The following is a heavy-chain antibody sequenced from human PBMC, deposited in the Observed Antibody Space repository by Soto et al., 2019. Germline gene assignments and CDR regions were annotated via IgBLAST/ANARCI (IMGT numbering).Heavy chain of an antibody. V-gene: IGHV1-18*01. Sequence: ASVKVSFKAAGYTFTSYGSSWVGQAPGQGLEWMGWISAYNGNTNYAQKLQGRVTMTTDTSTSTAYMELRSLRSDDTAVYYCARVGFRGCGFWGGYGGWFDPWGQGTLVTVSS. CDR1: GYTFTSYG. CDR3: ARVGFRGCGFWGGYGGWFDP. J-gene: IGHJ5*02. CDR2: ISAYNGNT. D-gene: IGHD3-3*01.